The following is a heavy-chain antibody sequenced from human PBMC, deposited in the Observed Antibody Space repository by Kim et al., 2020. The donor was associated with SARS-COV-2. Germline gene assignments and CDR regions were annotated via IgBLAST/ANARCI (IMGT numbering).Heavy chain of an antibody. D-gene: IGHD3-10*01. CDR1: GFTFSSYS. CDR3: ARDGIRIWFGELLYSYFDY. Sequence: GGSLRLSCAASGFTFSSYSMNWVRQAPGKGLEWVSSISSSSSYIYYADSVKGRFTISRDNAKNSLYLQMNSLRAEDTAVYYCARDGIRIWFGELLYSYFDYWGQGTLVTVSS. CDR2: ISSSSSYI. J-gene: IGHJ4*02. V-gene: IGHV3-21*01.